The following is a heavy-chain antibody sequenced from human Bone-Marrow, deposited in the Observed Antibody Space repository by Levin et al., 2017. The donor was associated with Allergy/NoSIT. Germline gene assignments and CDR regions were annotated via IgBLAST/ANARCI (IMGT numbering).Heavy chain of an antibody. CDR3: ARDRGIPGRPLDY. CDR1: GYTFTSNY. D-gene: IGHD2-2*01. V-gene: IGHV1-46*01. J-gene: IGHJ4*02. CDR2: INPSGGST. Sequence: ASVKVSCKAFGYTFTSNYIHWVRQAPGQGLEWMGLINPSGGSTRFEQKFQGRLTMTKDTSTSTVYMQLSSLRSEDTAVYYCARDRGIPGRPLDYWGQGTLVTVSS.